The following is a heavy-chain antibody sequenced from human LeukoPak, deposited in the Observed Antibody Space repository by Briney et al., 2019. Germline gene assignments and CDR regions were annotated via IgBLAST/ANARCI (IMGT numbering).Heavy chain of an antibody. CDR3: GRQLTVTDRSGHFDY. CDR1: GVSISSYY. V-gene: IGHV4-59*01. CDR2: IYYSGST. Sequence: SETLSLTCTVSGVSISSYYWSWIRQPPGKGLEWIGYIYYSGSTNYNPYPKSRVAITVSATKNQFSLMPSSVTSADTAVYYCGRQLTVTDRSGHFDYWSQGTLVTVSS. D-gene: IGHD4-17*01. J-gene: IGHJ4*02.